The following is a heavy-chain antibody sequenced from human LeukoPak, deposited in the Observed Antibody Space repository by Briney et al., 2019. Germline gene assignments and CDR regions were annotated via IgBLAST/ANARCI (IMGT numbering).Heavy chain of an antibody. CDR1: GCTVTRYD. V-gene: IGHV1-2*02. CDR3: AREYLGAGD. CDR2: INPNSGGT. Sequence: AAEKVSCKASGCTVTRYDIKGVGQAAGQGVEWMGWINPNSGGTNYAQKFQGRVTMTRDTSISTAYMELSRLRSDDTAVYYCAREYLGAGDWGQGTLVTVSS. J-gene: IGHJ4*02. D-gene: IGHD3-16*01.